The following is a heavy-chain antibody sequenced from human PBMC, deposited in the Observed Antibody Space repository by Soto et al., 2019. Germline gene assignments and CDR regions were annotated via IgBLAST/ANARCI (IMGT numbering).Heavy chain of an antibody. Sequence: DVQLLESGGGLVQPGGSLRLSCAASEFSFSNYWMTWVRQAPGKGPEWVATIKQDGSEKYYVGSVKGRFTISRDNAKNSVYLQMDSLRADDTAVFYCARTYGSGSRYSPIDYWGQGTRVTVSS. CDR3: ARTYGSGSRYSPIDY. CDR2: IKQDGSEK. J-gene: IGHJ4*02. D-gene: IGHD3-10*01. CDR1: EFSFSNYW. V-gene: IGHV3-7*05.